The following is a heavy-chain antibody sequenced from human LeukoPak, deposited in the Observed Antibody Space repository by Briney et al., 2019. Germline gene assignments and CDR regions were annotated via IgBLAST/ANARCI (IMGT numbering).Heavy chain of an antibody. D-gene: IGHD2-2*01. V-gene: IGHV3-7*01. CDR2: IKQDGSEK. CDR3: ARGLDCRSTSCYLDN. Sequence: GGSLRLSCAASGFTFTRYWMTWVRQAPGRGLEWVANIKQDGSEKFYVDSVKGRFTISRDNAKNSLDLQINSLGAEDTAVYYCARGLDCRSTSCYLDNWGQGTLVTVSS. J-gene: IGHJ4*02. CDR1: GFTFTRYW.